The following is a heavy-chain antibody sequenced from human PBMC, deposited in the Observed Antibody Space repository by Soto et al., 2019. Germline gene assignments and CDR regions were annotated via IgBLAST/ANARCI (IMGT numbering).Heavy chain of an antibody. CDR1: GYSFTSFH. D-gene: IGHD3-9*01. CDR3: TREGDYDILTGYTFDP. J-gene: IGHJ5*02. V-gene: IGHV1-46*01. CDR2: INPDGGYT. Sequence: VQLVQSGAEVKKPGASVKVSCKASGYSFTSFHMHWVRQAPGQGLEWMGIINPDGGYTIYAQKLKGRLTITRDTSTNTVYMELNSLRSEDTAVYYCTREGDYDILTGYTFDPWGQGTLVTVSS.